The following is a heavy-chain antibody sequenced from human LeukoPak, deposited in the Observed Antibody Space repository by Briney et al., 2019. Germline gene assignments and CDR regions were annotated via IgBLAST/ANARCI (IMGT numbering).Heavy chain of an antibody. CDR1: GYTLTELS. CDR3: ARDPMTTVTHYHYYYGMDV. CDR2: ISAYNGNT. Sequence: ASVKVSCKVSGYTLTELSMHWVRQAPGQGLEWMGWISAYNGNTNYAQKPQGRVAMTTDTSTSTAYMELRSLRSDDTAVYYCARDPMTTVTHYHYYYGMDVWGQGTTVTVSS. D-gene: IGHD4-11*01. V-gene: IGHV1-18*01. J-gene: IGHJ6*02.